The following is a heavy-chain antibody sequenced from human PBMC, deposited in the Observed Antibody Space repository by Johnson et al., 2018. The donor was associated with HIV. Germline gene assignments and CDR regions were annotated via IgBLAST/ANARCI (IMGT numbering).Heavy chain of an antibody. Sequence: QVQLVESGGGLVQPGGSLRLSCAVSGYSVTGYNMNWVRQAPVKGLEWVAVISYDGSNKYYADSVKGRFTISRDNSKNTLYLQMNSLRAEDTAVYYCARSNWAHFDALDVWGQGTMATVSS. D-gene: IGHD7-27*01. CDR2: ISYDGSNK. CDR1: GYSVTGYN. V-gene: IGHV3-30*03. CDR3: ARSNWAHFDALDV. J-gene: IGHJ3*01.